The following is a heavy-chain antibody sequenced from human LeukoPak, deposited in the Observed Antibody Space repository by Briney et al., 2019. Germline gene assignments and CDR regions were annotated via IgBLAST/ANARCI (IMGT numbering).Heavy chain of an antibody. V-gene: IGHV3-30*04. CDR1: GFTFSSYA. CDR2: ISYGGSNK. CDR3: ASALYSSGWYGGSVAGIDY. Sequence: GRSLRLSCAASGFTFSSYAMHWVRQAPGKGLEWVAVISYGGSNKYYADSVKGRFTISRDNSKNTLYLQMNSLRAEDTAVYYCASALYSSGWYGGSVAGIDYWGQGTLVTVSS. J-gene: IGHJ4*02. D-gene: IGHD6-19*01.